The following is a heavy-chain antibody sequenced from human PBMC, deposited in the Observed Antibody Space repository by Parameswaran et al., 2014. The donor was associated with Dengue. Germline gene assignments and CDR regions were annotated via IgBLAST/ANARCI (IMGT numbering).Heavy chain of an antibody. J-gene: IGHJ6*02. D-gene: IGHD1-1*01. V-gene: IGHV1-46*01. CDR2: INPSGGST. Sequence: WVRQAPGQGLEWMGIINPSGGSTSLAQKFRDRLTVTRDTSTNTVYMELSSLTSDDTAVYYCARLDYYYFYGMDLWGQGTTVTVSS. CDR3: ARLDYYYFYGMDL.